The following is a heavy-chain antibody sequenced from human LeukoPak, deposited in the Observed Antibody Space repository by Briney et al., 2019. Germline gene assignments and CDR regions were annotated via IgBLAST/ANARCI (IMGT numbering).Heavy chain of an antibody. J-gene: IGHJ4*02. CDR3: AREDGGSGSYLDY. CDR2: ISYDGSNK. CDR1: GFTFSSYA. V-gene: IGHV3-30-3*01. D-gene: IGHD3-10*01. Sequence: GRSLRLSCAASGFTFSSYAMHWVRQAPGKGLEWVAVISYDGSNKYYADSVKGRFTISRDNSKNTLYLQMNSLRAEDTAVYYCAREDGGSGSYLDYWGQGTLVTVSS.